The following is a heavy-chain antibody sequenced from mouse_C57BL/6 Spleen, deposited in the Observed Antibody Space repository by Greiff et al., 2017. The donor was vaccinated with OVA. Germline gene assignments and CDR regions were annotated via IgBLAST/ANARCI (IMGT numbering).Heavy chain of an antibody. D-gene: IGHD2-3*01. Sequence: VKLMESGPGLVAPSQRLSITCTVSGFSLTSYGVHWVRQPPGKGLEWLVVIWSDGSTTYNSALISRLSISKDNSKSQVFLKMNSLQTDDTAMYYGARHGGLYDGYYEAMDYWGQGTSVTVSS. J-gene: IGHJ4*01. V-gene: IGHV2-6-1*01. CDR1: GFSLTSYG. CDR2: IWSDGST. CDR3: ARHGGLYDGYYEAMDY.